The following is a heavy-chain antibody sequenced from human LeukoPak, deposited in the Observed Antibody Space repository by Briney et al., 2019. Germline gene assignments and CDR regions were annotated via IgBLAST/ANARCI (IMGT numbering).Heavy chain of an antibody. D-gene: IGHD3-10*01. CDR3: ARLAMVRGVIIAYFDY. V-gene: IGHV1-24*01. CDR2: FDPEDGET. Sequence: ASVKVSCKVSGYTLTELSMHWVRQAPGKGLERMGGFDPEDGETIYAQKFQGRVTMTEDTSTDTAYMELSSLRSEDTAVYYCARLAMVRGVIIAYFDYWGQGTLVTVSS. J-gene: IGHJ4*02. CDR1: GYTLTELS.